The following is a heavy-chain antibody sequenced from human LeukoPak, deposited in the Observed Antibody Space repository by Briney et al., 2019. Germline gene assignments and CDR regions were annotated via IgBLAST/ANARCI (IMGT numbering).Heavy chain of an antibody. J-gene: IGHJ4*02. CDR1: GFTFSAYR. D-gene: IGHD3-3*01. V-gene: IGHV3-7*01. Sequence: GGSLRLSCAASGFTFSAYRMGWVRQPPGKGLEWVASIKHDGSEKYYVDSVRGRFTISRDNTMNSLYLQMSSLRAEDTAVYYCATDRGWRTSGYYLYYFEYWGQGTLVTYSS. CDR2: IKHDGSEK. CDR3: ATDRGWRTSGYYLYYFEY.